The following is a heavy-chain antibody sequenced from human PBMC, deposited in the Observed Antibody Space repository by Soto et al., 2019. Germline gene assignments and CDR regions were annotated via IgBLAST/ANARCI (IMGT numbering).Heavy chain of an antibody. CDR1: GFTVSNNA. CDR3: ASGTSSSAFSARDV. V-gene: IGHV3-30-3*01. Sequence: QVQLVESGGGVVQPGRSLRLSCAASGFTVSNNAMDWVRQAPGKGLEWVAVISYDGSNKYIAVSVKGRFTISRDNSKNTWFPQLNSLRAQYTAMYYCASGTSSSAFSARDVWGQATTVTVSS. J-gene: IGHJ6*02. D-gene: IGHD3-16*01. CDR2: ISYDGSNK.